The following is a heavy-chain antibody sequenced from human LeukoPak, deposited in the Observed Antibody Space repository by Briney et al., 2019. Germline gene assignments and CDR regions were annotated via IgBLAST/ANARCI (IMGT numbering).Heavy chain of an antibody. V-gene: IGHV4-4*01. D-gene: IGHD1-26*01. CDR2: IYHSGST. CDR3: ARDKWEPQYAFDI. Sequence: PSRTLSLTCAVSSGSLSSINWGSWIRQPPGKGREWIGEIYHSGSTNYNSTLKSRVTISVDKSKTKCSLKQRSVTAAETAVYCCARDKWEPQYAFDIWGQGTMVTVSS. CDR1: SGSLSSINW. J-gene: IGHJ3*02.